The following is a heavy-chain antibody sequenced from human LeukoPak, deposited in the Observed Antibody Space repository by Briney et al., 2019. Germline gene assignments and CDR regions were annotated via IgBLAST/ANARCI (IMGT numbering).Heavy chain of an antibody. CDR2: INPNSGGT. J-gene: IGHJ4*02. CDR3: ARGADTAMVPDDY. V-gene: IGHV1-2*02. D-gene: IGHD5-18*01. CDR1: GYTFTGYY. Sequence: ASVKVSCKASGYTFTGYYMHWVRQAPGQGLELMGWINPNSGGTNYAQKFQGRVTMTRDTSISTAYMELSRLRSDDTAVYYCARGADTAMVPDDYWGQGTLVTVSS.